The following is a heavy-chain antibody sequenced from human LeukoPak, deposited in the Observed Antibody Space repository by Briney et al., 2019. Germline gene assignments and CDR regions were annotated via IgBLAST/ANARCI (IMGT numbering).Heavy chain of an antibody. CDR1: GYTFTGYY. V-gene: IGHV1-2*02. CDR3: ARARKWELLSYFDY. J-gene: IGHJ4*02. CDR2: INPNSGGT. D-gene: IGHD1-26*01. Sequence: GASVKVSCKASGYTFTGYYMHWVRQAPGKGREGMGWINPNSGGTNYAQKFQCRVPMTRAPSISTAYMELSRLRSDDTAVYYCARARKWELLSYFDYWGQGTLVTVSS.